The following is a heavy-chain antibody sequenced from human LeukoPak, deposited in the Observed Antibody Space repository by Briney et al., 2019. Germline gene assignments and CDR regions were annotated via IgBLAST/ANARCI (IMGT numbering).Heavy chain of an antibody. J-gene: IGHJ4*02. CDR2: IKQDGSEK. Sequence: GGSLRLSCAASGFTFSSYWMSWVRQAPGKGLEWVANIKQDGSEKYYVDSVKGRFTISRDNSKNTLYLQMNSLRAEDTAVYYCAKDSRVKGFDYWGQGTLVTVSS. CDR3: AKDSRVKGFDY. D-gene: IGHD3-16*02. V-gene: IGHV3-7*01. CDR1: GFTFSSYW.